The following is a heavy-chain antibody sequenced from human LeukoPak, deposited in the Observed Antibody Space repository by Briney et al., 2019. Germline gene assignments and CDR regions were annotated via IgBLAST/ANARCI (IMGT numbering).Heavy chain of an antibody. CDR1: GFTFSDYY. J-gene: IGHJ5*02. V-gene: IGHV3-11*06. CDR3: ARIAVAATSWFDP. Sequence: GGSLSLSCAASGFTFSDYYMSWIRQAPGKGLEWVSYISSSSSYTNYADSVKGRFTISRDNAKNSLYLQMNSLRAEDTAVYYCARIAVAATSWFDPWGQGTLVTVSS. CDR2: ISSSSSYT. D-gene: IGHD6-19*01.